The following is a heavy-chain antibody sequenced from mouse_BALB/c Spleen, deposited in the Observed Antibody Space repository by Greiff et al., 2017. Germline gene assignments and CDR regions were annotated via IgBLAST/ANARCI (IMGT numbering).Heavy chain of an antibody. CDR1: GYTFTDYE. V-gene: IGHV1-15*01. CDR2: IDPETGGT. CDR3: TRRHYHGEYFDY. J-gene: IGHJ2*01. D-gene: IGHD1-2*01. Sequence: PVKQSGAELVRPGASVTLSCKASGYTFTDYEMHWVKQTPVHGLEWIGAIDPETGGTAYNQKFKGKATLTADKSSSTAYMELRSLTSEDSAVYYCTRRHYHGEYFDYWGQGTTLTVSS.